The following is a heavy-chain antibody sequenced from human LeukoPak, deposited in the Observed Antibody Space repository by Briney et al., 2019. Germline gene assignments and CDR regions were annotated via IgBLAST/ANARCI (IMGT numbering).Heavy chain of an antibody. D-gene: IGHD3-10*01. J-gene: IGHJ4*02. CDR3: ARQNMVRGVIFDY. CDR2: IYYSGST. V-gene: IGHV4-39*01. Sequence: SETLSLTCTVSGGSISSSSYYWGWIRQPPGKGLEWIGRIYYSGSTYYNPSLKSRVTISVDTSKNQFSLKLSSVTAADTAVYYCARQNMVRGVIFDYWGQGTLVTVSS. CDR1: GGSISSSSYY.